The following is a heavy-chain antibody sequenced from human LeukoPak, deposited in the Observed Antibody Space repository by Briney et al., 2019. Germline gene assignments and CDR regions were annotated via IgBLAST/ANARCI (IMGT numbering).Heavy chain of an antibody. CDR3: ARSDKMDV. CDR1: GYTFTSYH. V-gene: IGHV1-46*01. Sequence: ASLKVSCKASGYTFTSYHIHWVRQVPGQGLEWMGVINPSEGSTDYAQKFQDRVSLPRDTSTSTVYMDLSRLRYEDTAVYYCARSDKMDVWGQGTTVTVSS. J-gene: IGHJ6*02. CDR2: INPSEGST.